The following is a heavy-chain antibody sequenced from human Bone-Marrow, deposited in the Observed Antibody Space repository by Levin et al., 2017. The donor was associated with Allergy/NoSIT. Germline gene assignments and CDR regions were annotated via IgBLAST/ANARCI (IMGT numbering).Heavy chain of an antibody. J-gene: IGHJ5*02. CDR3: MRYRHGDHFIDL. CDR2: FYCGGSDI. Sequence: HGESLKISCQGFGYNFPEYWIGWVRQKSGEGLEWMGIFYCGGSDIRYSPSFEGQFTMSVDWSITTAYLQWNTLKASDTAMYYCMRYRHGDHFIDLWGQGTLVTVSS. CDR1: GYNFPEYW. V-gene: IGHV5-51*01. D-gene: IGHD2-21*02.